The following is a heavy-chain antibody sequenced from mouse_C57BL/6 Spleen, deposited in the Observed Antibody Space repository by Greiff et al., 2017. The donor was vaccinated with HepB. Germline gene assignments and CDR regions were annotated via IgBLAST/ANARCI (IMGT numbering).Heavy chain of an antibody. CDR1: GYTFTDYY. CDR2: INPNNGGT. V-gene: IGHV1-26*01. D-gene: IGHD1-1*01. Sequence: EVQLQQSGPELVKPGASVKISCKASGYTFTDYYMNWVKQSHGKSLEWIGDINPNNGGTSYNQKFKGKATLTVDKSSSTAYMELRSLTSEDSAVYYCARYPLGTTVVATGYFDVWGTGTTVTVSS. J-gene: IGHJ1*03. CDR3: ARYPLGTTVVATGYFDV.